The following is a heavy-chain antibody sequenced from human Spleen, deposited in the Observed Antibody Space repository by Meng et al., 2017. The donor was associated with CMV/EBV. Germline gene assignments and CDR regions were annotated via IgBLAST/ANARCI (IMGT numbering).Heavy chain of an antibody. CDR1: GNRFTGYL. V-gene: IGHV1-2*02. CDR3: ARVGSLYCTSTSCYDY. D-gene: IGHD2-2*01. J-gene: IGHJ4*02. Sequence: GNRFTGYLIHWRRQAPGQGLEWMGWINPNSGGKNYAQKFQGRVTMTRDTSISTVYMELSRLISDDTAVFYCARVGSLYCTSTSCYDYWGQGTLVTVSS. CDR2: INPNSGGK.